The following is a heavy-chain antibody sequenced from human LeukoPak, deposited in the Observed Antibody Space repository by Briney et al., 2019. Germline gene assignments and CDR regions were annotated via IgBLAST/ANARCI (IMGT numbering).Heavy chain of an antibody. J-gene: IGHJ3*02. V-gene: IGHV3-74*01. D-gene: IGHD6-19*01. CDR2: ISGDGNYT. CDR3: ARVVGYSSGWANDAFDI. Sequence: PGGSLRLSCAASGFTFSSYWIHWVRRAPGKGLVWVSRISGDGNYTTYADSVKGRFTISRDNAKNTVYLQMNSLRAEDTAVYYCARVVGYSSGWANDAFDIWGQGTMVTVSS. CDR1: GFTFSSYW.